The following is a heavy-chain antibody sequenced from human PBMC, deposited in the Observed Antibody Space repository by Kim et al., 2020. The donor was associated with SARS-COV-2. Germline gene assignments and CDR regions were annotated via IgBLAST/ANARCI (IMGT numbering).Heavy chain of an antibody. CDR1: GYTLTELS. D-gene: IGHD3-22*01. V-gene: IGHV1-24*01. Sequence: ASVKVSCKVSGYTLTELSMHWVRQAPGKGLEWMGGFDPEDGETIYAQKFQGRVTMTEDTSTDTAYMELSSLRSEDTAVYYCATFHYYDSSGYYKYYYYYYGMDVWGQGTTVTVSS. J-gene: IGHJ6*02. CDR2: FDPEDGET. CDR3: ATFHYYDSSGYYKYYYYYYGMDV.